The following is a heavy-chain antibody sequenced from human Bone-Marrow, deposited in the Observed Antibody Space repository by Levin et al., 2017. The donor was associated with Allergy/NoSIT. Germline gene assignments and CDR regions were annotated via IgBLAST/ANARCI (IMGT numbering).Heavy chain of an antibody. CDR1: GFIFSNYE. CDR2: ISGSGQTI. V-gene: IGHV3-48*03. J-gene: IGHJ4*02. Sequence: PGGSLRLSCAASGFIFSNYEMNWVRQAPGKGLEWVSYISGSGQTIDYADSVKGRFTISRDNAKSSLYLQMNSLRAEDTAVYYCGGPLSGYYDSSGYIRHWGQGTLVTVSS. CDR3: GGPLSGYYDSSGYIRH. D-gene: IGHD3-22*01.